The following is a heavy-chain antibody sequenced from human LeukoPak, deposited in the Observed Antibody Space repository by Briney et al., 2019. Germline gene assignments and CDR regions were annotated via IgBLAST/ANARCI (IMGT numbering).Heavy chain of an antibody. D-gene: IGHD2-2*01. J-gene: IGHJ4*02. Sequence: SETLSLTCTVSGGSISSSSYYWSWIRQPPGKGLEWIGYIYHSGSTYYNPSLKSRVTISVDRSKNQFSLKLSSVTAADTAVYYCARGGGYCSSTSCSRRLDYWGQGTLVTVSS. V-gene: IGHV4-30-2*01. CDR3: ARGGGYCSSTSCSRRLDY. CDR2: IYHSGST. CDR1: GGSISSSSYY.